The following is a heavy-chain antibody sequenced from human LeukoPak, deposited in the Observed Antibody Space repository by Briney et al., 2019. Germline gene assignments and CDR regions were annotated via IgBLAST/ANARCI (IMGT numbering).Heavy chain of an antibody. D-gene: IGHD1-26*01. Sequence: EASVKVSCKASGYAFTSYDINWVRQATGQGLEWMGWMNPNSGNTGYAQKFQGRVTMTRNTSISTAYMELSSLRSEDTAVYYCARAVGIVGATGWFDPWGQGTLVTVSS. J-gene: IGHJ5*02. CDR2: MNPNSGNT. V-gene: IGHV1-8*01. CDR1: GYAFTSYD. CDR3: ARAVGIVGATGWFDP.